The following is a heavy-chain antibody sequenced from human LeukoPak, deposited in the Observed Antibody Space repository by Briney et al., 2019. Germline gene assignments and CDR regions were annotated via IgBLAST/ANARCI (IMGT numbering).Heavy chain of an antibody. Sequence: ASVKVSCKASGYTFTSYDINWVRQATGQGLEWMGIINPSDDSTRYAQKFQGRVTMTKDTSTNTVYMELSSLRSEDTAVYYCARCGSSWFYVYWGQGTLVTVSS. CDR2: INPSDDST. CDR1: GYTFTSYD. CDR3: ARCGSSWFYVY. D-gene: IGHD6-13*01. V-gene: IGHV1-46*01. J-gene: IGHJ4*02.